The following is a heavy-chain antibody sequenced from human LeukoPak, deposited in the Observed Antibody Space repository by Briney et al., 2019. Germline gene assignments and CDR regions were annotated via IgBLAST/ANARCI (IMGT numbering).Heavy chain of an antibody. V-gene: IGHV3-7*04. Sequence: GGSLRLSCAASGFTFSGYWMAWVRQAPGKGLECVANIKQDGSQKYYVDSVKGRFTISRDNAKNSLYLQMNSLRADDTAVYYCARDAKYTYGPPFDYWGQGTLVTVSS. D-gene: IGHD5-18*01. CDR1: GFTFSGYW. J-gene: IGHJ4*02. CDR2: IKQDGSQK. CDR3: ARDAKYTYGPPFDY.